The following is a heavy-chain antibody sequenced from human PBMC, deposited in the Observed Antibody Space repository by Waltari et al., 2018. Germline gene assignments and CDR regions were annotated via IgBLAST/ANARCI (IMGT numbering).Heavy chain of an antibody. V-gene: IGHV4-4*09. J-gene: IGHJ4*02. CDR2: IYTSGST. CDR3: ARTTHGSGSYFFDY. CDR1: GGSISSYY. D-gene: IGHD3-10*01. Sequence: QVQLQESGPGLVKPSETLSLTCTVSGGSISSYYWSWIRQPPGKGLEWIGYIYTSGSTKYNPPLKSRVTISVDTSKNQFSRKLSSVTAADTAVYYCARTTHGSGSYFFDYWGQGTLVTVSS.